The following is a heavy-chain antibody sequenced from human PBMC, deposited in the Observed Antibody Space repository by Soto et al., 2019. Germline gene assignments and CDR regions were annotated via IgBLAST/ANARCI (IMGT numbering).Heavy chain of an antibody. CDR2: IWYDGTQK. CDR1: GITLNTYS. J-gene: IGHJ4*02. CDR3: ARAGGTTVTGLWHFDS. V-gene: IGHV3-33*01. D-gene: IGHD4-17*01. Sequence: GLSRRLSCEAAGITLNTYSMHWVRQPPGKGLEWLAAIWYDGTQKYYADSVKGRFIISRDNSKKTLYLEMNSLRAEDTAVYYCARAGGTTVTGLWHFDSWGQGTLVTVSS.